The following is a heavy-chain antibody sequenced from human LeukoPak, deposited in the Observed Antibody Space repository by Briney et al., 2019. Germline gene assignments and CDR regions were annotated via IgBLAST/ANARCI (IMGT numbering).Heavy chain of an antibody. Sequence: SETLSLTCTVSGGSISNYYWTWIRQPPGKGLEWVGSIYYDGSTNYNPSLKSRVTISLDTPKNQFSLKLSSVTAADTAVYYCARDGGYGSGSALWGQGTLITVSS. CDR1: GGSISNYY. J-gene: IGHJ1*01. CDR2: IYYDGST. V-gene: IGHV4-59*01. D-gene: IGHD3-10*01. CDR3: ARDGGYGSGSAL.